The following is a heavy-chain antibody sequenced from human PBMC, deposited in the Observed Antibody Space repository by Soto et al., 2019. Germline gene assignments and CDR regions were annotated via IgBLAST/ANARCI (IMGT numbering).Heavy chain of an antibody. Sequence: KPSETLSLTCAVSGFSVSSDSYWGWVRQPPGQGLDWVGSINHNGGIYYKPSLRGRLTISLDTSRNQFSLKLDSVTAADTAVYFCAKVRRCSGGSCSYFDSWGQGALVTVSS. CDR1: GFSVSSDSY. J-gene: IGHJ4*02. V-gene: IGHV4-38-2*01. CDR2: INHNGGI. CDR3: AKVRRCSGGSCSYFDS. D-gene: IGHD2-15*01.